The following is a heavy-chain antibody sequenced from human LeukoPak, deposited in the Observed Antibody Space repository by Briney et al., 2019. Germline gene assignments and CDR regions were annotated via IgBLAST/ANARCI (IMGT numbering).Heavy chain of an antibody. CDR3: ARDIRVSYPQPPGGDAFDI. Sequence: AGGSLRLSCAASGFTFSTFAMHWVRQAPGKGLEWVALISFDGSDKYYADSVKGRFTISRDKSKNTLYLQMNSLRAEDTAVYFCARDIRVSYPQPPGGDAFDIWGQGTMVTVSS. D-gene: IGHD1-14*01. J-gene: IGHJ3*02. CDR1: GFTFSTFA. CDR2: ISFDGSDK. V-gene: IGHV3-30*04.